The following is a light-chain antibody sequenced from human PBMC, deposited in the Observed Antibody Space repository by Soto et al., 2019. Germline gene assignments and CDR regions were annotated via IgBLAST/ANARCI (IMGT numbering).Light chain of an antibody. CDR2: QAS. CDR3: QYYKESST. Sequence: IQMTQSPSTLSASVGDRVTITCRASQSISSWLAWYQQKPGRAPKLLIYQASSSEIGVPSRFSGSGSGTEFTLNISSLQPDDIATYYCQYYKESSTFGQGTRLQI. CDR1: QSISSW. J-gene: IGKJ1*01. V-gene: IGKV1-5*03.